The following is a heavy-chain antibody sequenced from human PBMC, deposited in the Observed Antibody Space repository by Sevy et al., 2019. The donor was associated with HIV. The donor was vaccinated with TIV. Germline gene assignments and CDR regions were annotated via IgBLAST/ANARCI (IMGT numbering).Heavy chain of an antibody. CDR1: GFSFSTYW. D-gene: IGHD3-16*01. Sequence: GGSLRLSCAASGFSFSTYWMTWVRQAPGQGLKWVATMNQDGTERDYVDSVKGRFTISRDNTKTSLFLQMNSLSAEDTGVYYCVREGLGGFSYSLDCWGQGTLVTVSS. CDR3: VREGLGGFSYSLDC. CDR2: MNQDGTER. J-gene: IGHJ4*02. V-gene: IGHV3-7*01.